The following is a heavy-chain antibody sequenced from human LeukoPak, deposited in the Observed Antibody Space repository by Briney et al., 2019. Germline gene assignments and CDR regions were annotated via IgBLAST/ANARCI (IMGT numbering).Heavy chain of an antibody. V-gene: IGHV1-69*13. D-gene: IGHD2-15*01. Sequence: SVKVSCKASEGTFSSYAISWVRRAPGQGLEWMGGIIPIFGTANYAQKFQGRVTITADESTSTAYMELSSLRSEDTAVYYCAREYRRGYCSGGSCLRGVDPWGQGTLVTVSS. J-gene: IGHJ5*02. CDR1: EGTFSSYA. CDR2: IIPIFGTA. CDR3: AREYRRGYCSGGSCLRGVDP.